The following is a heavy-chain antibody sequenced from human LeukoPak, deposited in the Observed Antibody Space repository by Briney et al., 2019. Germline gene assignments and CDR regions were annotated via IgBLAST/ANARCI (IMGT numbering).Heavy chain of an antibody. CDR2: MYNSGST. CDR1: GGSISTYY. V-gene: IGHV4-59*08. J-gene: IGHJ3*01. CDR3: ARQGSGGRSFDV. D-gene: IGHD1-26*01. Sequence: SETLSLTCTVSGGSISTYYWSRIRQPPGQGLEWIGYMYNSGSTNYNPSLKSRVTISIDTSKDQVSLRLSSVTAADTAVYYCARQGSGGRSFDVWGHWTMVTVS.